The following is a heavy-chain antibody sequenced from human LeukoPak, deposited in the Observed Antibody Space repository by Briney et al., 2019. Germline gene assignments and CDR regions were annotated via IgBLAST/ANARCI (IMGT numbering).Heavy chain of an antibody. V-gene: IGHV4-34*01. CDR3: ARAYGSGSYHSNWFES. J-gene: IGHJ5*01. D-gene: IGHD3-10*01. CDR2: INHSGST. Sequence: SETLSLTCAVYGGSFSVYYWTWIRQPPGKGLEWIGEINHSGSTNYNPSLKSRVTMSVDTSMNQFSLRLNSVTAADTAVYYCARAYGSGSYHSNWFESWGQGTLVIVSS. CDR1: GGSFSVYY.